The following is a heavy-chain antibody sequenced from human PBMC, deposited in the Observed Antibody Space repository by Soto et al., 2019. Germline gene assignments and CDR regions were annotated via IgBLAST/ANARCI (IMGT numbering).Heavy chain of an antibody. V-gene: IGHV2-5*02. CDR1: GFSLSTTAEG. D-gene: IGHD2-2*01. CDR3: AHGSCSSADCYPNPYLDY. J-gene: IGHJ4*02. Sequence: QITLKESGPTLVKPTQTLTLTCTFSGFSLSTTAEGVGWIRQPPGKALEWLALIYWDDDERYSPSLKSRLTISKDTSKNQVVLTMTNVHPVDTATYYCAHGSCSSADCYPNPYLDYWGQGILVTVSS. CDR2: IYWDDDE.